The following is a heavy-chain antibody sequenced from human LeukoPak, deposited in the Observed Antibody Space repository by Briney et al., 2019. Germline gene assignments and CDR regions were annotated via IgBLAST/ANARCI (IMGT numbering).Heavy chain of an antibody. J-gene: IGHJ3*02. Sequence: PGGSLRLSCAASGFTFSSYEMNWVRQAPGKGLEWVSYISSSGSTIYYADSVKGRFTISRDNAKNSLYLQMNSLRAEDTAVYYCAKLPDSSGYSKEDDAFDIWGQGTMVTVSS. V-gene: IGHV3-48*03. CDR2: ISSSGSTI. D-gene: IGHD3-22*01. CDR1: GFTFSSYE. CDR3: AKLPDSSGYSKEDDAFDI.